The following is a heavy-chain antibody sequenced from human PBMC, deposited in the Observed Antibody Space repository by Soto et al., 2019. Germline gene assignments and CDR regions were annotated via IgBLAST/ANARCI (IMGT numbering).Heavy chain of an antibody. D-gene: IGHD3-10*01. CDR1: GFSLSTSGVG. J-gene: IGHJ4*02. CDR2: IYWNDDK. Sequence: SGPTLVKPTQTLTLTCTFSGFSLSTSGVGVGWIRQPPGKALEWLALIYWNDDKRYSPSLKSRLTITKDTSKNQVVLKMTNMDPVDTATYYCAHTSKQRSNYYGSGSYSYFDYWGQGTLVTVSS. V-gene: IGHV2-5*01. CDR3: AHTSKQRSNYYGSGSYSYFDY.